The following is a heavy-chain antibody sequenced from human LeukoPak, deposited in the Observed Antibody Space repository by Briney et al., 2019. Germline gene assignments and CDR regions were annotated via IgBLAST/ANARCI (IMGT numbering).Heavy chain of an antibody. D-gene: IGHD5-18*01. J-gene: IGHJ4*02. CDR3: ARERLSGYSYGQEFYFDY. V-gene: IGHV3-53*01. Sequence: QPGGSLRLSCAASGFTVSSNYMSWVRQAPGKGLEWVSVIYSGGSTYYADSVKGRFTISRDNSKNTLYLQMNSLRAEDTAVYYCARERLSGYSYGQEFYFDYWGQGTLVTVSS. CDR1: GFTVSSNY. CDR2: IYSGGST.